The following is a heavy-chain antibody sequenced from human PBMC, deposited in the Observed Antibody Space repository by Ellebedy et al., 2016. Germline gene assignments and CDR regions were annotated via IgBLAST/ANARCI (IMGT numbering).Heavy chain of an antibody. CDR2: ISCGGNE. J-gene: IGHJ4*02. D-gene: IGHD3-10*01. Sequence: GGSLRLXXAASGFTLTTYGMHWVRQAPGKGLEWVAVISCGGNEYYADSVKGRITISGDKSKNTLYLQMNSLRVEDTAVYYCAKDAACGSGRHCLDYWGQGTLVIVSS. V-gene: IGHV3-30*18. CDR1: GFTLTTYG. CDR3: AKDAACGSGRHCLDY.